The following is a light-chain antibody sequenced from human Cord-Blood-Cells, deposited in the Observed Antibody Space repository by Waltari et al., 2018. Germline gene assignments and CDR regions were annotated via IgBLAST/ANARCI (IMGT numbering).Light chain of an antibody. CDR3: QQSYSTPR. CDR2: AAS. J-gene: IGKJ5*01. Sequence: TQSPSSLSASVGDRVTITCRASQSISSYLNWYQQKPGKAPKLLIYAASSLQSGVPSRFSGSGSGTDFTLTISSLQPEDFATYYCQQSYSTPRFGQGTRLEIK. CDR1: QSISSY. V-gene: IGKV1-39*01.